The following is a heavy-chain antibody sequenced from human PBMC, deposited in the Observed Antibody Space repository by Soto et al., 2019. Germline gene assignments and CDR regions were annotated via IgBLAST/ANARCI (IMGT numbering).Heavy chain of an antibody. J-gene: IGHJ5*02. CDR2: ISSSSSYI. Sequence: PGGSLRLSCAASGFTFSSYSMNWVRQAPGKGLEWLSSISSSSSYIYYADSVKGRFTISRDNAKNSLYLQMNSLRAEDTAVYYCARDWKHYDVWGGYLGWGWFDPWGQGTLVTVSS. CDR3: ARDWKHYDVWGGYLGWGWFDP. V-gene: IGHV3-21*01. CDR1: GFTFSSYS. D-gene: IGHD3-3*01.